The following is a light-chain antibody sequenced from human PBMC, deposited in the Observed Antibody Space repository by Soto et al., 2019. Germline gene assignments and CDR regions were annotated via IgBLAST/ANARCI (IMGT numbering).Light chain of an antibody. V-gene: IGKV1-5*03. CDR1: QSLSGW. J-gene: IGKJ5*01. CDR2: KTS. Sequence: DIQMTQSPSTLSASVGARVPITCRASQSLSGWLAWYQQKPGKAPKLLIYKTSSLETGVPSRFSGSGSGTDFTLNISSLEPEDFATYYCQQLNSYPITFGQGTRLEIK. CDR3: QQLNSYPIT.